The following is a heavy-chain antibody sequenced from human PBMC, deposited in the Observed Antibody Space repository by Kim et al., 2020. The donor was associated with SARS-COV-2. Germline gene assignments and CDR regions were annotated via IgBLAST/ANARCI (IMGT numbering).Heavy chain of an antibody. D-gene: IGHD5-18*01. V-gene: IGHV3-15*01. CDR1: GFTFSDAW. Sequence: GGSLRLSCAASGFTFSDAWMNWVRQAPGKGLGWIGHIKREGDGMTTDYAAPVKGRFTISRDDSKNALYLQMNSLRTEDTAEYYCTTVVGLRRQRDYWGQGTLVTVSS. CDR3: TTVVGLRRQRDY. J-gene: IGHJ4*02. CDR2: IKREGDGMTT.